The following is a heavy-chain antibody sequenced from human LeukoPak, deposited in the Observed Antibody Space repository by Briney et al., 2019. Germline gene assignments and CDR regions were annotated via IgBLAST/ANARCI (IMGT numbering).Heavy chain of an antibody. CDR3: ARGSYVGPTSGYFDY. CDR2: IYYSGST. D-gene: IGHD1-26*01. Sequence: PSETLSLTCTVSGGSISSGGYNWSWIRQHPGKGLECIGCIYYSGSTYYNPSLKSRVTISVDTSKYQFSLKLSSVTAADTAVYYCARGSYVGPTSGYFDYWGQGTLVTVSS. CDR1: GGSISSGGYN. V-gene: IGHV4-31*03. J-gene: IGHJ4*02.